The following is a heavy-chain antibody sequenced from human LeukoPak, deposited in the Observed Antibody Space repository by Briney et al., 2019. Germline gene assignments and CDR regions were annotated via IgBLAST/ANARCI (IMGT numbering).Heavy chain of an antibody. CDR3: ARGLAYYYDSSAYFLDY. J-gene: IGHJ4*02. Sequence: PGRSLRLSCAASGFTFSSYAMHWVRQAPGKGLEWVAVISNDGKNKYYADSVKGRFTISRDNSKNTLYLQMNSLRADDTAVYYCARGLAYYYDSSAYFLDYWGQGTLVTVSS. V-gene: IGHV3-30*04. D-gene: IGHD3-22*01. CDR1: GFTFSSYA. CDR2: ISNDGKNK.